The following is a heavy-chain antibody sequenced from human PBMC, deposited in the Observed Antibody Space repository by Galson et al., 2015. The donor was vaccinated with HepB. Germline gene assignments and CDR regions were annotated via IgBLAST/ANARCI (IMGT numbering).Heavy chain of an antibody. J-gene: IGHJ4*02. Sequence: SVKVSCKASGYTFTSYGISWVRQAPGQGLEWMGWISAYNGNTNYAQKLQGRVTMTTDTSTSTAYMELRSLRSDDTAVYYCARDSPDDYGDYALDYWGQGTLVTVSS. CDR3: ARDSPDDYGDYALDY. V-gene: IGHV1-18*01. D-gene: IGHD4-17*01. CDR2: ISAYNGNT. CDR1: GYTFTSYG.